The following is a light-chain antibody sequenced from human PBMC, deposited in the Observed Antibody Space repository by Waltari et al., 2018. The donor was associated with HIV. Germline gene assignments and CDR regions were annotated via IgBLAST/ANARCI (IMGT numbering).Light chain of an antibody. CDR1: NSNVGSYNL. CDR2: EVT. Sequence: QSALTQPASVSGSPGQSVTISCTGTNSNVGSYNLVSWYQQQQGIAPKVIIYEVTPRPSGVSSRFSGSKSGNTASLTISGLQAEDEANYYCCSYTGTNPFLLFGGGTKLTVL. CDR3: CSYTGTNPFLL. J-gene: IGLJ2*01. V-gene: IGLV2-23*02.